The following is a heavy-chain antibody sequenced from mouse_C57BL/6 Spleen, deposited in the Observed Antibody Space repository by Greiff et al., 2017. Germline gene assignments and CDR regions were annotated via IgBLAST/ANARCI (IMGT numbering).Heavy chain of an antibody. CDR3: ARLRGSSYYFDY. CDR2: IDPNSGGT. Sequence: QVHVKQSGAELVKPGASVKLSCKASGYTFTSYWMHWVKQRPGRGLEWIGRIDPNSGGTKYNEKFKSKATLTVDKPSSTAYMQLSSLTSEDSAVYYCARLRGSSYYFDYWGQGTTLTVSS. J-gene: IGHJ2*01. D-gene: IGHD1-1*01. CDR1: GYTFTSYW. V-gene: IGHV1-72*01.